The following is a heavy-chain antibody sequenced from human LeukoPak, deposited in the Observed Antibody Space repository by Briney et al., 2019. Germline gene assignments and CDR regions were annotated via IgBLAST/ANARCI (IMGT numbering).Heavy chain of an antibody. D-gene: IGHD3-3*01. J-gene: IGHJ4*02. CDR3: ARDLKTYFVFWD. V-gene: IGHV3-20*04. Sequence: PGGSLTLAWAASASTFDDHCMGWVRQAAGKGLEWVSDINWKSTGTDYADSVKGRFTISRDNAKNSLYLQMNSLRAEDTVLYYCARDLKTYFVFWDWGQGTLVTVSS. CDR1: ASTFDDHC. CDR2: INWKSTGT.